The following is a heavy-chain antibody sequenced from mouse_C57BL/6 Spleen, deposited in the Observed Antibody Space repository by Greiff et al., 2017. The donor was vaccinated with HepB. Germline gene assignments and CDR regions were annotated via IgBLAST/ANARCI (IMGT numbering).Heavy chain of an antibody. V-gene: IGHV3-6*01. CDR1: GYSITSGYY. CDR3: ARDGSSYGYFDV. Sequence: EVQLVESGPGLVKPSQSLSLTCSVTGYSITSGYYWNWIRQFPGNKLEWMGYISYDGSNNYNPSLKNRISITRDTSKNQLFLKLNSVTTEDTATYYCARDGSSYGYFDVWGTGTTVTVSS. CDR2: ISYDGSN. D-gene: IGHD1-1*01. J-gene: IGHJ1*03.